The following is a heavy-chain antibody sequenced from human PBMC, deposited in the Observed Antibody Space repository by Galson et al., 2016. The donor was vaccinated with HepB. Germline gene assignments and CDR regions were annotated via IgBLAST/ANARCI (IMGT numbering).Heavy chain of an antibody. CDR2: ISWNSGGK. CDR1: GFTFDDYA. J-gene: IGHJ4*02. Sequence: SLRLSCATTGFTFDDYAMHWVRQGPGKGLEWVAGISWNSGGKYYADSVKGRFTISRDNSKNSLYLEMKSLRAEDKAVYYCARERGGPGYWDGGSCYQTFDYWGQGTLVTVSS. V-gene: IGHV3-9*01. CDR3: ARERGGPGYWDGGSCYQTFDY. D-gene: IGHD2-15*01.